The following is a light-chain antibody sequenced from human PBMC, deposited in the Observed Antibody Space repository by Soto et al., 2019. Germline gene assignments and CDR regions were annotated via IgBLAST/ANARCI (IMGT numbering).Light chain of an antibody. CDR1: QSVGTF. Sequence: EIVLTQSPATLSLSPGERATLSCRASQSVGTFLAWYQQKPGQAPRLIIYDAPNRATGIPARFSGTGSGTDFALTISSVEPEDFAFYYCQHRTNWPRTFGQGTKLDIK. CDR2: DAP. J-gene: IGKJ2*01. V-gene: IGKV3-11*01. CDR3: QHRTNWPRT.